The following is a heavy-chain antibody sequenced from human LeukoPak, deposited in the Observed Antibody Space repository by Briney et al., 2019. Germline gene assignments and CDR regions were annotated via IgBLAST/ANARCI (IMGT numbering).Heavy chain of an antibody. V-gene: IGHV4-34*01. J-gene: IGHJ5*02. Sequence: PSETLSLTCTVSGGSISTYYWSWIRQPPGKGLEWIGEINHSGSTNYNPSLKSRVTISVDTSKNQFSLKLSSVTAADTAVYYCARQGRGRVAFDPWGQGTLVTVSS. CDR1: GGSISTYY. CDR2: INHSGST. D-gene: IGHD2-15*01. CDR3: ARQGRGRVAFDP.